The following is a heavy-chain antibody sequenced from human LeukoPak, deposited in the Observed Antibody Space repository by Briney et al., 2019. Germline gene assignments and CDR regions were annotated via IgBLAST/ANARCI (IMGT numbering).Heavy chain of an antibody. Sequence: PGGSLRLSCAASGFTFSSYAMSWVRQAPGKGLEWVSAISGSGGSTYYADSVKGRFTISRDNSKNTLYLQMNSLRAEGTAVYYCAKFPQAVAGRGSYFDYWGQGTLVTVSS. CDR2: ISGSGGST. J-gene: IGHJ4*02. D-gene: IGHD6-19*01. V-gene: IGHV3-23*01. CDR3: AKFPQAVAGRGSYFDY. CDR1: GFTFSSYA.